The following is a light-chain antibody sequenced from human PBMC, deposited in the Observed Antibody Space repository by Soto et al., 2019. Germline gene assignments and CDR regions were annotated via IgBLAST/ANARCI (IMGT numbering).Light chain of an antibody. CDR1: QSISSW. CDR3: QQYNSYPIT. CDR2: DAS. Sequence: DIQMTQSPSTLSASFGDRVTITWGASQSISSWLAWYQQKTGKAPKLLIYDASSLESGVPSRFSGSGYGTEFNLTISSLQTDDFATYYCQQYNSYPITFGQGTRLEIK. V-gene: IGKV1-5*01. J-gene: IGKJ5*01.